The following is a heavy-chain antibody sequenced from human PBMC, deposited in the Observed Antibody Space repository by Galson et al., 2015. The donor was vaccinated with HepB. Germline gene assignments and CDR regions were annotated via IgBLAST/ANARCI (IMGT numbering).Heavy chain of an antibody. J-gene: IGHJ4*02. D-gene: IGHD3-22*01. V-gene: IGHV7-4-1*02. Sequence: SVKVSCKASGYTFTNFAISWVRQAPGQGLEWMGWISTNTGNPTYAPDFTGRFVFSLDTSVSTTYLQISSLKAEDTAVYYCARDFFDSSSDYWGQGTLVTVSS. CDR1: GYTFTNFA. CDR2: ISTNTGNP. CDR3: ARDFFDSSSDY.